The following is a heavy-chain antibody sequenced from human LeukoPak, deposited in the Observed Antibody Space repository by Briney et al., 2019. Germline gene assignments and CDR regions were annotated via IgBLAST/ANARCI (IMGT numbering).Heavy chain of an antibody. Sequence: GGSLRLSCAASGFTFSSYAMNWVRQAPGKGLEWVSIISGIGDNTYYTDSVKGRFTIPRDNSKNTLFLQMNSLRAEDTAVYYCAKSQQVAIFSVPNFDYWGQGTLVTVSS. CDR1: GFTFSSYA. CDR2: ISGIGDNT. D-gene: IGHD3-3*01. J-gene: IGHJ4*02. V-gene: IGHV3-23*01. CDR3: AKSQQVAIFSVPNFDY.